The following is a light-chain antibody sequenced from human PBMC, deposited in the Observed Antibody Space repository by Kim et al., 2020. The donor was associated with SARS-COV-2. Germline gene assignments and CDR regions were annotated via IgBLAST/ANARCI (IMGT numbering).Light chain of an antibody. CDR1: KLGDKY. CDR2: QDI. V-gene: IGLV3-1*01. J-gene: IGLJ3*02. CDR3: QAWDSSTAWV. Sequence: SYGLTQPPSVSVSPGQTASITCSGDKLGDKYACWYQQKPGQSPVLVIYQDIKRPSGIPERFSGSNSGNTATLTISGTQAMDEADYYCQAWDSSTAWVFGGGTQLTVL.